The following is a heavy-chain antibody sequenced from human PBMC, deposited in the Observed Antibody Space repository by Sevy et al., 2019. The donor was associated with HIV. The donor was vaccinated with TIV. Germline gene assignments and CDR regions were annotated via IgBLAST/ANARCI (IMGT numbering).Heavy chain of an antibody. CDR2: ISSSSTYI. Sequence: GGSLRLSCAASGFTFSTYSMKWVRQAPGKGLEWVSSISSSSTYIYYADSVKGRFTVSRDNAKNSLYLQMNGLRAEDTAVYYCARDPVANYYFDYWDQGTLVTVSS. CDR1: GFTFSTYS. CDR3: ARDPVANYYFDY. D-gene: IGHD2-15*01. V-gene: IGHV3-21*01. J-gene: IGHJ4*02.